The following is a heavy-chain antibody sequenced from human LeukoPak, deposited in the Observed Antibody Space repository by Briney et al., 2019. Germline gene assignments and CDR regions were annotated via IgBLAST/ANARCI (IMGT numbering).Heavy chain of an antibody. J-gene: IGHJ4*02. V-gene: IGHV3-21*01. D-gene: IGHD5-12*01. CDR3: ARAWGGYDFYFDY. Sequence: GGSLRLSCAASGFTFSSYSMNWVRQAPGKGLEWVSSISSSSSYIYYADSVKGRFTISRDNAKNSLYLQMNSLRAEDTAVYYCARAWGGYDFYFDYWGQGTLVTVSS. CDR1: GFTFSSYS. CDR2: ISSSSSYI.